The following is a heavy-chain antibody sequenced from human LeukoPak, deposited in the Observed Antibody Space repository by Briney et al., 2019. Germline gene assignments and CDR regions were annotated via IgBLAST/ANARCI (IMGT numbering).Heavy chain of an antibody. CDR1: GFIFHDFA. CDR3: VKSGGYFYMDA. D-gene: IGHD2-15*01. Sequence: GRPLRLSCAASGFIFHDFAMHWVRQAPGKGLEWVSSVSWNRDIINYADSVRGRFTVSRDNDQNSLYLEMNNLRPDDTALYYCVKSGGYFYMDAWGKGTTVIVSS. J-gene: IGHJ6*03. CDR2: VSWNRDII. V-gene: IGHV3-9*01.